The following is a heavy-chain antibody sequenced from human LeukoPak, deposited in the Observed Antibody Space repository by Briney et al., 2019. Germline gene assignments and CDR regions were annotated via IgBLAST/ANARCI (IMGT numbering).Heavy chain of an antibody. CDR1: GFTFDDYA. D-gene: IGHD3-22*01. Sequence: GGPLRLSCAASGFTFDDYAMHWVRHAPGKGLEWVSGITWNSNNIGYADSVRGRFTISRDNAKNTLYLQMNSLRAEDTAVYYCARDRAGDYYDPGMDVWGKGTTVTVSS. CDR3: ARDRAGDYYDPGMDV. CDR2: ITWNSNNI. V-gene: IGHV3-9*01. J-gene: IGHJ6*04.